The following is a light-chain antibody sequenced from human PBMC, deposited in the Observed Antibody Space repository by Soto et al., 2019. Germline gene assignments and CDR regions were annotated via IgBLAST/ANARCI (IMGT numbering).Light chain of an antibody. Sequence: EIVLTQSPATLSLSPGERAILSCRASQSVSRYLAWYQQKPGQAPRLLIYDASNRATGIPDRLSGSGSGTDFPLPIRSLEPEDFAFYSWHHRSNWTLTFGQWTKVDIX. CDR1: QSVSRY. J-gene: IGKJ1*01. CDR2: DAS. V-gene: IGKV3-11*01. CDR3: HHRSNWTLT.